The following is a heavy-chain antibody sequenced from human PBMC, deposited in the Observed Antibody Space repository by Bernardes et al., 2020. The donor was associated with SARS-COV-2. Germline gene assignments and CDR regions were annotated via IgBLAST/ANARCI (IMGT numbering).Heavy chain of an antibody. CDR2: IYTSGST. J-gene: IGHJ4*02. CDR3: ARGGDYYDFWSGYYREYYFDY. V-gene: IGHV4-4*07. Sequence: SETLSLTCTVSGGSISSYYWSWIRQPAGKGLEWIGRIYTSGSTNYNPSLKSRVTMSVDTSKNQFSLKLSSVTAADTAVYYCARGGDYYDFWSGYYREYYFDYWGQGTLVTVSS. D-gene: IGHD3-3*01. CDR1: GGSISSYY.